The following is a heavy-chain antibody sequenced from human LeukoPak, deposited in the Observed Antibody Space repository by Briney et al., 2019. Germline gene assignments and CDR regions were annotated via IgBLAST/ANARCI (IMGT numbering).Heavy chain of an antibody. CDR3: ARVGYDSSGYHFDN. CDR1: GGTFSTHP. CDR2: ILPFLGQA. Sequence: SVKVSCKASGGTFSTHPISWVRQAPGQGLEWMGGILPFLGQANFAQTFQDRLTITADKSTTTVYMELSSLRAADTAVYYCARVGYDSSGYHFDNWGQGSLVTVSS. J-gene: IGHJ4*02. D-gene: IGHD3-22*01. V-gene: IGHV1-69*06.